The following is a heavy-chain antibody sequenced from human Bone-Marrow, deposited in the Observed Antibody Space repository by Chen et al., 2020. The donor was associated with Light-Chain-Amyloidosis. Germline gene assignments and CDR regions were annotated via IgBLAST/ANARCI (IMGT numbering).Heavy chain of an antibody. CDR1: GFTFSKDW. J-gene: IGHJ4*02. CDR3: AREDCSSNNCPFDY. D-gene: IGHD2-2*01. V-gene: IGHV3-7*01. Sequence: EVLLVQSGGGLVQPGGSLRLSCEASGFTFSKDWMTWVRQAPGEGLEWVANIKEGGSTRYYADSVKARFTISRDNAKNSLFLQMDSLRAEDTAVYYCAREDCSSNNCPFDYWGQGILVTVSS. CDR2: IKEGGSTR.